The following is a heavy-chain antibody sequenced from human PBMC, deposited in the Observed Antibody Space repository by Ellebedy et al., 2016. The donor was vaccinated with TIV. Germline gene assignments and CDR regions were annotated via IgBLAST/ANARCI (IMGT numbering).Heavy chain of an antibody. CDR2: IYPGDSET. CDR3: ALGFSNSWYSFDY. D-gene: IGHD2/OR15-2a*01. J-gene: IGHJ4*02. V-gene: IGHV5-51*01. CDR1: GYTFSNYW. Sequence: KVSCXGSGYTFSNYWIAWVRQMPGKGLEWVGLIYPGDSETRYSPSFQGQVTISADKSISTAHLQWSSLKASDTAIYYCALGFSNSWYSFDYWGQGTLVTVSS.